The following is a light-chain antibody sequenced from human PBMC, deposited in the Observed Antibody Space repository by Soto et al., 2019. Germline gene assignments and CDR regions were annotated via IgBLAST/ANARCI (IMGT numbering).Light chain of an antibody. CDR1: QSVSAN. CDR2: GAS. V-gene: IGKV3-15*01. J-gene: IGKJ1*01. Sequence: EIVMTQSPATLSVSPGERATLSCWASQSVSANLAWYQQKPGQAPRLLISGASTRATGIPARFSGSGSGTEFTLTIRSLQSEDFAVYYCQQYNNWPQTFGQGTKVEIK. CDR3: QQYNNWPQT.